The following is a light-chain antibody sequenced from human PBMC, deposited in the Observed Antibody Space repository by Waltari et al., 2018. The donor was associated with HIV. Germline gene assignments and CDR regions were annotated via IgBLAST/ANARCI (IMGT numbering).Light chain of an antibody. J-gene: IGKJ4*01. Sequence: EITLTQSTVDQSLSHGDRTTLSCRANLTIVNFLGWYQQRPGQSPSLLIYDASKRVTGVPVRFSGSGSGTDFSLIINNIQPEDAALYYCQQRHSWPLSFGGGTKV. CDR1: LTIVNF. CDR3: QQRHSWPLS. V-gene: IGKV3-11*01. CDR2: DAS.